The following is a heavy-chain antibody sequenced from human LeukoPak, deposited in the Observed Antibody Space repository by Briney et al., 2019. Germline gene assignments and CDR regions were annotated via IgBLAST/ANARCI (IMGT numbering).Heavy chain of an antibody. Sequence: PSETLSLTCTVSGGSISSGGYYWSWIRQHPGKGLEWIGYIYYSGSTYYNPSLKSRVTISVDTSKNQFSLKLSSVTAADTAVYYCARQKTFGDALSYFDYWGQGTLVTVSS. CDR2: IYYSGST. CDR1: GGSISSGGYY. CDR3: ARQKTFGDALSYFDY. D-gene: IGHD3-10*01. V-gene: IGHV4-31*03. J-gene: IGHJ4*02.